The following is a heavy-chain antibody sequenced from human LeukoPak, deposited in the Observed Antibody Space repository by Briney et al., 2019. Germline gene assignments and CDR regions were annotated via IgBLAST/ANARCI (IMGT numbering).Heavy chain of an antibody. J-gene: IGHJ6*03. CDR3: ARAPRIAAAGSGLYYYYYMDV. CDR2: ISYDGSNK. CDR1: GFTFSSYV. Sequence: GGSLRLSCAASGFTFSSYVMHWVRQAPGKGLEWVAVISYDGSNKYCADSVKGRFTISRDNSKNTLYLQMNSLRAEDTAVYYCARAPRIAAAGSGLYYYYYMDVWGKGTTVTVSS. V-gene: IGHV3-30-3*01. D-gene: IGHD6-13*01.